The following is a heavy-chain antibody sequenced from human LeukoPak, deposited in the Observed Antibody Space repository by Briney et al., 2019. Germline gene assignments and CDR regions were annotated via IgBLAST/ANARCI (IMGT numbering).Heavy chain of an antibody. CDR1: GITLSNYG. CDR3: AKESVVVVAATYFDN. J-gene: IGHJ4*02. CDR2: ISGSGGST. Sequence: GGSLRLSCAVSGITLSNYGMSWVRQAPGKGLEWVAGISGSGGSTNYADSVKGRFTISRDHSKNTLYLQMNSLRAEDTAVYYCAKESVVVVAATYFDNWGQGTLVTVSS. V-gene: IGHV3-23*01. D-gene: IGHD2-15*01.